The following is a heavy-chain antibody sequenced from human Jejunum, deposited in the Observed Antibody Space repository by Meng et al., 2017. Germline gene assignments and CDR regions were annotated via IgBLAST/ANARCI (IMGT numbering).Heavy chain of an antibody. J-gene: IGHJ3*02. V-gene: IGHV4-4*07. CDR3: ARDSTSETSRAFEI. Sequence: ELGPGLVQHSETLALTCSVSGGSISSYFWTWIRHPAGKGLEWIGRIYASGLTNYNPSLKSRVTMSVDTSKNEFSLNLTSVTAADTALYYCARDSTSETSRAFEIWGQGTMVTVSS. CDR2: IYASGLT. D-gene: IGHD1-1*01. CDR1: GGSISSYF.